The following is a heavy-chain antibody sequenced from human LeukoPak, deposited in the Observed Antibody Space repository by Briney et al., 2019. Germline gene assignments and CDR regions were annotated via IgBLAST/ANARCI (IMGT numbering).Heavy chain of an antibody. CDR3: TTDPDDDLYWFDP. CDR1: EFSVGSNY. V-gene: IGHV3-15*01. J-gene: IGHJ5*02. CDR2: IKSKTDGGTT. D-gene: IGHD1-14*01. Sequence: GGSLRLSCAASEFSVGSNYMTWVRQAPGKGLEWVGRIKSKTDGGTTDYAAPVKGRFTISRDDSKNTLYLQMNSLKTEDTAVYYCTTDPDDDLYWFDPWGQGTLVTVSS.